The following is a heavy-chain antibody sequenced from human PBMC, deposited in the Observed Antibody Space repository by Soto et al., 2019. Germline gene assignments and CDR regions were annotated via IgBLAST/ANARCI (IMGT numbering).Heavy chain of an antibody. CDR1: GGTFSSYA. D-gene: IGHD1-26*01. J-gene: IGHJ5*02. CDR3: ARAGRSNWFDP. V-gene: IGHV1-69*13. Sequence: SVKVSYKASGGTFSSYAINWLRQAPAQGLEWMGGIITIFGTANYAQKFQGRVTSTADASTSTAYMELSSLRSEDTAVYYCARAGRSNWFDPWGQGTLVTVSS. CDR2: IITIFGTA.